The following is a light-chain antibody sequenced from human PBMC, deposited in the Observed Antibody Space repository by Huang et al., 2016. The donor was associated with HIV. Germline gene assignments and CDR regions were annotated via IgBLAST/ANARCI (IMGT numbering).Light chain of an antibody. CDR2: ASS. CDR3: QQSYSTPPWT. Sequence: DIQMTQSPSSLSASVGDRVTITCWASQSVSSYFNWYKQKPGKAPNLLIFASSSLQSWVPSRFIGSGSVTDFTLTISSLQPEDFATYYFQQSYSTPPWTFGQGTKVEIK. V-gene: IGKV1-39*01. CDR1: QSVSSY. J-gene: IGKJ1*01.